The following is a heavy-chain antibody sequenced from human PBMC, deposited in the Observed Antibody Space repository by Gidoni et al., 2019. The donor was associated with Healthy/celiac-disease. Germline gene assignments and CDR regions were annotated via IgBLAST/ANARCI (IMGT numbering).Heavy chain of an antibody. CDR2: IRSKAYGGTT. D-gene: IGHD3-3*01. J-gene: IGHJ6*03. Sequence: EVQLVESGGGLVKPGRSLRLSCTASGFTFGDYAMRWFRQAPGKGLEWVGFIRSKAYGGTTEYAASVKGRFTISRDDSKSIAYLQMNSLKTEDTAVYYCTRTTLPVLEWLAIYYYYMDVWGKGTTVTVSS. CDR1: GFTFGDYA. V-gene: IGHV3-49*05. CDR3: TRTTLPVLEWLAIYYYYMDV.